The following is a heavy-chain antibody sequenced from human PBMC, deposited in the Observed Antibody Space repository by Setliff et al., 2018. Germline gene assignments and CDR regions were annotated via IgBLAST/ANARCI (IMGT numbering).Heavy chain of an antibody. CDR3: ALYDYYYDADGPRNWFDP. CDR1: GYTFTGYY. J-gene: IGHJ5*02. CDR2: INPNIGDT. D-gene: IGHD3-22*01. V-gene: IGHV1-2*04. Sequence: GASVKVSCKASGYTFTGYYIHWVRQAPGHAPEWMGWINPNIGDTNYAQNFQGWVTLTRDTSITTAYMELSRLRSDDTALYYCALYDYYYDADGPRNWFDPWGQGTLVTVSS.